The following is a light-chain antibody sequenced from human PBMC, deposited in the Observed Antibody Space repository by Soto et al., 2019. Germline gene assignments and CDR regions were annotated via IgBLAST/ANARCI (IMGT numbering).Light chain of an antibody. CDR3: QQYNNWTPIT. J-gene: IGKJ5*01. Sequence: EIVMTQSPATLSVSPGERATLSCRASQSVSKSLAWYQQKPGQAPRLLIYSASTRATGIPARFSGSGSETEFTLTISSLQSEDFAVYYCQQYNNWTPITFAQGTRLEIK. CDR2: SAS. CDR1: QSVSKS. V-gene: IGKV3-15*01.